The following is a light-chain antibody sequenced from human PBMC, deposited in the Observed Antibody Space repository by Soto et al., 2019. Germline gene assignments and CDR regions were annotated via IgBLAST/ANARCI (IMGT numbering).Light chain of an antibody. CDR2: RSN. Sequence: QSVLTQPPSASGTPGQRVTISCSGSSSNIGSNDAFWYQQLPGTAPKLLIYRSNQRPSGVPVRFSGSKSGTSASLAISWLRSADDAANYCASWDYSLSGVLFGGGTKLTVL. J-gene: IGLJ2*01. V-gene: IGLV1-47*01. CDR1: SSNIGSND. CDR3: ASWDYSLSGVL.